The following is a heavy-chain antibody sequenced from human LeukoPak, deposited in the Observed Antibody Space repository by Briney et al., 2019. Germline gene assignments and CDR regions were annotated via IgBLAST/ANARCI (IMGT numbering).Heavy chain of an antibody. J-gene: IGHJ3*02. CDR1: GFTFRNYW. D-gene: IGHD5-18*01. CDR2: IDNDGSDT. V-gene: IGHV3-74*01. Sequence: GGSLRLSCAASGFTFRNYWIHWVRQAPGKGLVWVSRIDNDGSDTIYADSVKGRFTISRDNAKNTLYLQMNSLRAEDTAVYYCARGGYHHGFDIWGQGTMVTVSS. CDR3: ARGGYHHGFDI.